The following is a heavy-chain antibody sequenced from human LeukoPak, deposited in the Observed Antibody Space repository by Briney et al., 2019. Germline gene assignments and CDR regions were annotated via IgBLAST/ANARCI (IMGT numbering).Heavy chain of an antibody. CDR2: IVGSGGST. J-gene: IGHJ4*02. CDR3: AKDQWVAATSEFDY. D-gene: IGHD2-15*01. V-gene: IGHV3-23*01. CDR1: GFTFSNYA. Sequence: PGGSLRLSCAASGFTFSNYAMSWVRQAPGKGLEWVSAIVGSGGSTYYADSVKGRFTISRDNSKNTLFLQMNSLRAEDTAVYYCAKDQWVAATSEFDYWGQGTLVTVSS.